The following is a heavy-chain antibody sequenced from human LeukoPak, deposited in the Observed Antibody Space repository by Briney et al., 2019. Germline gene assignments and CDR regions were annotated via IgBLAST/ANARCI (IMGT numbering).Heavy chain of an antibody. D-gene: IGHD6-13*01. CDR2: ISTSGGST. CDR1: GFTFSDYA. J-gene: IGHJ4*02. V-gene: IGHV3-23*01. CDR3: AGKQQLALRNS. Sequence: GGSLRLSCAASGFTFSDYAMGWVRQAPGKGLEWVSAISTSGGSTYYADSVKGRFTISRDNSKNTLYLQMDSLRAEDTAVYFCAGKQQLALRNSWGQGTLVTVSS.